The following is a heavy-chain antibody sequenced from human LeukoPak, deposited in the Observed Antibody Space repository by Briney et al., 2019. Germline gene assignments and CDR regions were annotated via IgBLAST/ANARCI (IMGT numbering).Heavy chain of an antibody. Sequence: GGSLRLSCAASGFTFSDYCMSWIRQAPGKGLEWLSYISHSGGTISYADSVKGRFTISRDNAKNSLYLQMSSLRAEDTAVYYCARRGYPDYWGQVTLVIVSA. J-gene: IGHJ4*02. CDR2: ISHSGGTI. V-gene: IGHV3-11*01. D-gene: IGHD5-18*01. CDR3: ARRGYPDY. CDR1: GFTFSDYC.